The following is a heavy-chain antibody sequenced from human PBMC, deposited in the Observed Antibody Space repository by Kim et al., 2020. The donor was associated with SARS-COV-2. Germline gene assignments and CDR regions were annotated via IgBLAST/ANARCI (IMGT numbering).Heavy chain of an antibody. CDR3: TIQGYGEYYGMDV. D-gene: IGHD5-12*01. Sequence: AAAVKGRFTISRDDSKNTAYLQMDSLKTEDTAVYYCTIQGYGEYYGMDVWGQGTTVTVSS. J-gene: IGHJ6*02. V-gene: IGHV3-73*01.